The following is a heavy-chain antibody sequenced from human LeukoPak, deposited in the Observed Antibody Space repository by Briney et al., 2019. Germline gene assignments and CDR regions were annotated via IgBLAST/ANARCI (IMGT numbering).Heavy chain of an antibody. CDR3: ARVLYCSSTSCLYYYYYGMDV. V-gene: IGHV4-4*07. D-gene: IGHD2-2*01. Sequence: SETLSLTCTVSGGSISSYYWSWIRQPAGKGLEWIGRIYTSGSTNYNPSLKSRVTISVDTSKNQFSLKLSSVTAADTAVYYCARVLYCSSTSCLYYYYYGMDVWGQGTTVTVSS. J-gene: IGHJ6*02. CDR2: IYTSGST. CDR1: GGSISSYY.